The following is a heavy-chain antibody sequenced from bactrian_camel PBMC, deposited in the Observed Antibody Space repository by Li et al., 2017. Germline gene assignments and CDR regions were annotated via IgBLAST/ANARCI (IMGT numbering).Heavy chain of an antibody. J-gene: IGHJ4*01. CDR2: LYTLGGS. V-gene: IGHV3S53*01. CDR1: GNTNSIKN. CDR3: AAKASFTYSTLSATEYNY. D-gene: IGHD1*01. Sequence: HVQLVESGGGSVQAGGSLRLSCAASGNTNSIKNMGWFRQAPGQQREGVAGLYTLGGSEYSDSVKGRFTITLDSAGNTVYLQMNNLKPEDTAMYYCAAKASFTYSTLSATEYNYWGQGTQVTVS.